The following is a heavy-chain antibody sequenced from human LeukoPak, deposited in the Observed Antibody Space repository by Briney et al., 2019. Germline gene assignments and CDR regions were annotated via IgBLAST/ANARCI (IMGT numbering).Heavy chain of an antibody. CDR2: ISGSGGST. CDR1: GFTFSGYA. V-gene: IGHV3-23*01. D-gene: IGHD3-10*01. CDR3: ASFHRVPSITFDY. J-gene: IGHJ4*02. Sequence: PGGSLRLSCAASGFTFSGYAMSWVRQAPGKGLEWVSAISGSGGSTYYADSVKGRFTISRDNSKNTLYLQMNSLRAEDTAVYYCASFHRVPSITFDYWGRGTLVTVSS.